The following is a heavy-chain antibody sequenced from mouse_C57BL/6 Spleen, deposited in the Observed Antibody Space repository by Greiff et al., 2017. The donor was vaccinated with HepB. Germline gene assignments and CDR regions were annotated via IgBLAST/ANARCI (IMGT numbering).Heavy chain of an antibody. Sequence: QVQLQQPGAELVKPGASVKMSCKASGYTFTSYWITWVKQRPGQGLEWIGDIYPGSGSTNYNEKFKSKATLTVDTSSSTAYMQLSSLTSEDSAVYYCAREGLWTAQATEFAYWGQGTLVTVSA. CDR3: AREGLWTAQATEFAY. D-gene: IGHD3-2*02. CDR1: GYTFTSYW. J-gene: IGHJ3*01. V-gene: IGHV1-55*01. CDR2: IYPGSGST.